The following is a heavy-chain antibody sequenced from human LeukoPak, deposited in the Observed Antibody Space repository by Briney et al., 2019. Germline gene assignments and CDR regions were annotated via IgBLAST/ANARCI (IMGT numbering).Heavy chain of an antibody. D-gene: IGHD5-24*01. V-gene: IGHV3-21*01. CDR3: ARGHKRWLQLFDY. CDR2: ITSSRIYI. CDR1: GFTFSSYG. J-gene: IGHJ4*02. Sequence: GGSLRLSCAASGFTFSSYGMHWVRQAPGKGLEWVSSITSSRIYIYYADSVKGRFTISRDNAKNSLYLQMNSLRAEDTAVYYCARGHKRWLQLFDYWGQGTLVTVSS.